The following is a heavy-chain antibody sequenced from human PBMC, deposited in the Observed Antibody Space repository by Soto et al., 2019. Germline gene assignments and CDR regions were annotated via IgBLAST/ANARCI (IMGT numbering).Heavy chain of an antibody. V-gene: IGHV1-18*01. D-gene: IGHD6-19*01. J-gene: IGHJ4*02. CDR3: ARVFRLAVESSCFDY. CDR2: ISAYNGNP. CDR1: GYKFTGYG. Sequence: GASVKVSCKASGYKFTGYGIGWVRQAPGQGLEWMGWISAYNGNPSYAQKFRGRVTMTTDTSTSTAYMELRRLRADDTAVYFCARVFRLAVESSCFDYWGQGTLVTVSS.